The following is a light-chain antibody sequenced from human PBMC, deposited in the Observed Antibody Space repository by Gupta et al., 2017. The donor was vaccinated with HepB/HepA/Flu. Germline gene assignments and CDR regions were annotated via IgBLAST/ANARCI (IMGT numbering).Light chain of an antibody. CDR2: KAS. CDR1: QSISNW. Sequence: DIQMTQSPSTLSASVRDRVTITCRASQSISNWLAWYQQKPGKAPNLLIYKASTLETGVPSRFSGSGYGTEFTLTISSLQPDDFATYYCQQYKNSPWTFGQGTKVEIK. V-gene: IGKV1-5*03. J-gene: IGKJ1*01. CDR3: QQYKNSPWT.